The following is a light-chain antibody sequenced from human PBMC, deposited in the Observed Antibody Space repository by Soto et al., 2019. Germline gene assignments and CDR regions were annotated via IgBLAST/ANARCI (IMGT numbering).Light chain of an antibody. J-gene: IGKJ1*01. CDR1: QSVRSG. V-gene: IGKV3-15*01. CDR3: QQYNNWPWT. CDR2: DAS. Sequence: EIVMTRSPATLSVSPGERATLSCRASQSVRSGLAWYHQKPGQAPRLLIYDASTRDTGIPARFSGSGSGTEFTLTISSLQSEDFGVYYCQQYNNWPWTFGQGTKVEIK.